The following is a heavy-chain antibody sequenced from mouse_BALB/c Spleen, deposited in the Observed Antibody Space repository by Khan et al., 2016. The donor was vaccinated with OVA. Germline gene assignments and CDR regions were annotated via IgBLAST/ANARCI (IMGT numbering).Heavy chain of an antibody. CDR2: INTYTGEP. J-gene: IGHJ2*01. CDR3: ASGNRDFDY. Sequence: QIQLVQSGPELKKPGETVKISCKASGYTFTNYVMNWVKQAPGKGLKWMGWINTYTGEPTYSDDFKGRFAFSLETSASHAYLQINNLKNEDTATYFWASGNRDFDYWGQGTTLTVSS. D-gene: IGHD2-1*01. CDR1: GYTFTNYV. V-gene: IGHV9-3-1*01.